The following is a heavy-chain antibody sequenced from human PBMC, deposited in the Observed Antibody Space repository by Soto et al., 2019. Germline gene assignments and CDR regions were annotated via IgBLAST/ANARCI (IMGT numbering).Heavy chain of an antibody. V-gene: IGHV4-4*07. Sequence: QVQLQESGPGLVKPSETLSLTCTVSGGSISSYYWSWIRQPAGKGLEWIGRIYTSGSTNYNPSLKSRVTMSVDTSKNQFSLKLRSVTAADTAVYYCARCKEWLPPGWFDSWGQGTLVTVSS. CDR2: IYTSGST. CDR3: ARCKEWLPPGWFDS. J-gene: IGHJ5*01. CDR1: GGSISSYY. D-gene: IGHD6-19*01.